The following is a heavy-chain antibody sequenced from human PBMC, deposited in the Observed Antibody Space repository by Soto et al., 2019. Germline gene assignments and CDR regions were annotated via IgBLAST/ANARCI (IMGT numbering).Heavy chain of an antibody. D-gene: IGHD6-19*01. V-gene: IGHV4-39*01. CDR1: GGSISRSSYY. CDR2: IYYSGST. CDR3: ASSGWWYFDY. J-gene: IGHJ4*02. Sequence: QLQLQESGPGLVKPSETLSLTCTVSGGSISRSSYYWGWIRQPPGKGLEWIGSIYYSGSTYSNPSLKSRVTISVDTSKNQFSLKLSSATAADTAVYYCASSGWWYFDYWGQGTLVTVSS.